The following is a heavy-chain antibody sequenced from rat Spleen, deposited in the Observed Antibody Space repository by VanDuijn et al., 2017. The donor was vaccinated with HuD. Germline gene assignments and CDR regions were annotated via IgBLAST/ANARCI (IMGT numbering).Heavy chain of an antibody. CDR1: RFSLTSNS. D-gene: IGHD1-12*03. CDR3: ARDLDGYFDY. Sequence: QVQLKESGPGLVQPSQTLSLTCTVSRFSLTSNSVSWIRQPPGKSLEWMGVIWLNGGTDYNSAIKSRLSIRRDTSKNQVFLKMNSLQSEDTTTYYCARDLDGYFDYWGQGVMVTVSS. J-gene: IGHJ2*01. CDR2: IWLNGGT. V-gene: IGHV2-47*01.